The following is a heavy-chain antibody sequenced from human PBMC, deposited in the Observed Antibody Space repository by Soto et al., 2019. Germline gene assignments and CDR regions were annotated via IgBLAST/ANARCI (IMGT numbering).Heavy chain of an antibody. CDR3: ARGYCSSTGCSGYYYYGMDV. CDR1: GGTFSSYA. V-gene: IGHV1-69*01. J-gene: IGHJ6*02. Sequence: QLQLVQSGAEVKKPGSSVKFSCQASGGTFSSYAISWVRQAPGQGLEWMGGIIPIFGTSNYAQKFHGRVTITADESTSTAYMELSSLRSEDTDVYYCARGYCSSTGCSGYYYYGMDVWGQGTTVTVSS. CDR2: IIPIFGTS. D-gene: IGHD2-2*01.